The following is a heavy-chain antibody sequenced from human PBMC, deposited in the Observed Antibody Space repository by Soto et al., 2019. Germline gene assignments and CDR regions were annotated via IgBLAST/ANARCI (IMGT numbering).Heavy chain of an antibody. CDR2: SSAYNGNT. CDR3: ARDGRLLSKQYYYYYYGMEG. J-gene: IGHJ6*02. CDR1: GYTFTSYG. Sequence: RASVKVSCKTSGYTFTSYGISWVRQAPGQGLEWMGWSSAYNGNTNYAQKLQGRVTMNTDTSTSTAYMELRSLRSDDTAVYYCARDGRLLSKQYYYYYYGMEGWGQGTKVTVSS. V-gene: IGHV1-18*01. D-gene: IGHD2-2*01.